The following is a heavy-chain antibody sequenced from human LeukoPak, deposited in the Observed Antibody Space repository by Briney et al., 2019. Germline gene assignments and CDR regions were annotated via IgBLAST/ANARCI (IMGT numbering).Heavy chain of an antibody. CDR1: GYTFTGYY. V-gene: IGHV1-2*06. Sequence: ASVKVCCKASGYTFTGYYIHWVRQAPGQGLGRMGRSNPNSGGANYAQKFQGRVTMTRDTSISAASMELSRLRSDDTAVYYCARRKGEPNIFDYWGQGTLVTVSS. CDR2: SNPNSGGA. CDR3: ARRKGEPNIFDY. J-gene: IGHJ4*02. D-gene: IGHD3-16*01.